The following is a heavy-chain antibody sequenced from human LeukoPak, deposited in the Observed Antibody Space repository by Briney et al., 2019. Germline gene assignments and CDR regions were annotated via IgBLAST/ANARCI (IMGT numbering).Heavy chain of an antibody. CDR2: INHSGST. J-gene: IGHJ4*02. Sequence: PSETLSLTCAVYGGSFIGFHWNWIRQPPGKGLEWIGDINHSGSTNYNPSLTSRVTISVDPSKNQFSLNLSSVTAADTAAYYCARAVEAHYYFDYWGQGTLVTVSS. V-gene: IGHV4-34*01. CDR1: GGSFIGFH. CDR3: ARAVEAHYYFDY.